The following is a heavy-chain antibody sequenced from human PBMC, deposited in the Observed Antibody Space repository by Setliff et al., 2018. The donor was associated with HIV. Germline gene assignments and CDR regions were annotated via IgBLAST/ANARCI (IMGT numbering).Heavy chain of an antibody. J-gene: IGHJ6*03. Sequence: GESLTISCKDSGYSFPNDWFGWVRQNPGKGLEWVAIIFPRDSETRYTPSFEGQFTISVDRSLNNVYLQWSRLRASDSAIYYCTRHPRRPGTASYFYCVGVWGTGTTVTVSS. CDR1: GYSFPNDW. CDR3: TRHPRRPGTASYFYCVGV. D-gene: IGHD1-1*01. CDR2: IFPRDSET. V-gene: IGHV5-51*01.